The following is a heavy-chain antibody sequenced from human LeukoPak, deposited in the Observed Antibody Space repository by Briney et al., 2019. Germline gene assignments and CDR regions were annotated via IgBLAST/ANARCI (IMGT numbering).Heavy chain of an antibody. CDR1: GFTFSSYA. J-gene: IGHJ4*02. Sequence: GGSLRLSCAASGFTFSSYAMSWVRQAPGKGLEWVSAISGSGGSTYYIDSVRGRFTISRDNSKNTLYLHMNSLTTEDTAVYYCATQLDPYSGTYFRLFDHWGQGALVTVS. V-gene: IGHV3-23*01. CDR2: ISGSGGST. CDR3: ATQLDPYSGTYFRLFDH. D-gene: IGHD1-26*01.